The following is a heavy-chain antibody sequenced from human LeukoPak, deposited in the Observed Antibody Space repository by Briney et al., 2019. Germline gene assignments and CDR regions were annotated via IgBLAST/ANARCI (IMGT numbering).Heavy chain of an antibody. CDR1: GGSISSGDYY. CDR2: IYYSGST. V-gene: IGHV4-30-4*02. J-gene: IGHJ4*02. CDR3: ARTGSTVTMLYPFDH. D-gene: IGHD4-17*01. Sequence: PSETLSLTCTVSGGSISSGDYYWSWIRQPPGKGLEWIGYIYYSGSTYYNPSLKSRVTISVDTSKNQFSLKLSSVTAADTAVYYCARTGSTVTMLYPFDHWGQGTLVTVSS.